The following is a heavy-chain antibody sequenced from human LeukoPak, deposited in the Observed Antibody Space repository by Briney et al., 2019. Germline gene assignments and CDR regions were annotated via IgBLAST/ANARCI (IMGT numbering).Heavy chain of an antibody. Sequence: GASVKVSCNASGYTFTSYYMHWVRQAPGQGLEWMGIINRSGGSTTYAQKFQGRVTMTRDTSTTTVYMELSSLRSEDAAVYYCARAGSSFSLNWFDPWGQGTLVTVSS. D-gene: IGHD3-10*01. CDR1: GYTFTSYY. CDR3: ARAGSSFSLNWFDP. J-gene: IGHJ5*02. V-gene: IGHV1-46*03. CDR2: INRSGGST.